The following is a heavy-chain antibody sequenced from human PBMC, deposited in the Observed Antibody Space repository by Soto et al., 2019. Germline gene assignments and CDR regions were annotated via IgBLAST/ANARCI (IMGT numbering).Heavy chain of an antibody. CDR3: ASSIVVVTALDY. V-gene: IGHV1-3*05. CDR1: GYTFTSYA. Sequence: QVQLVQSGAEEKKPGASVKVSCKASGYTFTSYAMHWVRQAPGQRLEWMGWINAGNGNTKYSQKFQGRVTITRDTYASTAYMDMSSLRSEDTAVYYCASSIVVVTALDYWGQGTLVTVSS. J-gene: IGHJ4*02. D-gene: IGHD2-21*01. CDR2: INAGNGNT.